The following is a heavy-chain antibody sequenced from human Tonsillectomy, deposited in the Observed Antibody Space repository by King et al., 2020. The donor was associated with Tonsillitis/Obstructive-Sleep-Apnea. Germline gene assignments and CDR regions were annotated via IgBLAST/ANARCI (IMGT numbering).Heavy chain of an antibody. D-gene: IGHD5-18*01. Sequence: VQLVESGGGVVQPGRSLRLSCAASGFTFSSYGMHWVRQAPGKGLEWVAVIWYDGSNKYYADSVKGRFTISRDNSKNTLYLQMNRLRAEDTAVYYCARGNTPIVMEYYFEYWGQGTLVTVSS. V-gene: IGHV3-33*01. J-gene: IGHJ4*02. CDR3: ARGNTPIVMEYYFEY. CDR1: GFTFSSYG. CDR2: IWYDGSNK.